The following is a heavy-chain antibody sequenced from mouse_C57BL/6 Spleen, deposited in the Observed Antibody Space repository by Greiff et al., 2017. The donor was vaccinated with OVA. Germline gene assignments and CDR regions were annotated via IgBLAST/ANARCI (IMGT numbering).Heavy chain of an antibody. Sequence: QVQLQQSGPELVKPGASVKISCKASGYAFSSSWMNWVKQRPGKGLEWIGRIYPGDGDTNYNGKFKGKATLTADKSSSTAYMQLSSLTSEDSAVYFCAIMVTTDQAWFAYWGQGTLVTVSA. CDR1: GYAFSSSW. CDR2: IYPGDGDT. V-gene: IGHV1-82*01. J-gene: IGHJ3*01. CDR3: AIMVTTDQAWFAY. D-gene: IGHD2-2*01.